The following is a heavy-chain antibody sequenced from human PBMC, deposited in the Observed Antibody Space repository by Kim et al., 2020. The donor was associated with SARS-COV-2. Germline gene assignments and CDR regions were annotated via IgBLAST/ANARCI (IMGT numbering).Heavy chain of an antibody. CDR3: ARGAVPYYDFWSGYFDY. J-gene: IGHJ4*02. CDR1: GGTFSSYA. D-gene: IGHD3-3*01. CDR2: IIPIFGTA. Sequence: SVKVSCKASGGTFSSYAISWVRQAPGQGLEWMGGIIPIFGTANYAQKFQGRVTITADESTSTAYMELSSLRSEDTAVYYCARGAVPYYDFWSGYFDYWGQGTLVTVSS. V-gene: IGHV1-69*13.